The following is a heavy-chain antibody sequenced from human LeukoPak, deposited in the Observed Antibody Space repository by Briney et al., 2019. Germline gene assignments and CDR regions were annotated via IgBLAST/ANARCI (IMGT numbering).Heavy chain of an antibody. CDR3: ARSLRVAVAASY. Sequence: GGSLRLSCAASDFIFDSYSMNWVRQAPGKGLEWVSFISSSSSYIYYADSVKGRFTISRDNAKNLLYLQMNSLTAEDTATYYCARSLRVAVAASYWGQGTLVTVSS. CDR2: ISSSSSYI. V-gene: IGHV3-21*01. CDR1: DFIFDSYS. D-gene: IGHD6-19*01. J-gene: IGHJ4*02.